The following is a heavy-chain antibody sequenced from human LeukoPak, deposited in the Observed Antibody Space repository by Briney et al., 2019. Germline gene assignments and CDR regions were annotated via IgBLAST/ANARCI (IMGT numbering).Heavy chain of an antibody. CDR2: ISAYNGNT. CDR1: GYTFTGYY. V-gene: IGHV1-18*04. Sequence: ASVKVSCKASGYTFTGYYMHWVRQAPGQGLEWMGWISAYNGNTNYAQKLQGRVTMTTDTSTSTAYMELRSLRSDDTAVYYCARVTVENSYGSGSYSEYWGQGTLVTVSS. CDR3: ARVTVENSYGSGSYSEY. J-gene: IGHJ4*02. D-gene: IGHD3-10*01.